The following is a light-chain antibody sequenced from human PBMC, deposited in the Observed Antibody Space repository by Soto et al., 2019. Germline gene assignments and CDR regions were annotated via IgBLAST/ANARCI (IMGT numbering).Light chain of an antibody. V-gene: IGKV3-20*01. J-gene: IGKJ1*01. CDR1: QSVSNNY. CDR3: QQYGSSGT. Sequence: EVVMTQSPASLCGSPGERATLSCRASQSVSNNYLAWYQQKPGQAPRLLIYGASNRATGIPDRFSGSGSGTDFTLTISRLEPEDFAVYYCQQYGSSGTFGQGTKVDIK. CDR2: GAS.